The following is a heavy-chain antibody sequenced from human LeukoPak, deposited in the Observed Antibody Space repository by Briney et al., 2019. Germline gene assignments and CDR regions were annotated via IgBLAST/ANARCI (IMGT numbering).Heavy chain of an antibody. V-gene: IGHV3-9*01. D-gene: IGHD6-19*01. CDR1: GFTFDDYA. CDR3: XXXXYSSGWYYFDY. Sequence: GGSLRLSCAASGFTFDDYAMHWVRQAPGKGLEWVSGISWNSGNIGYADSVKGRFTISRDNAKNSLYLQMTSLRAEDTALYYXXXXXYSSGWYYFDYWGQGTLVTVSS. J-gene: IGHJ4*02. CDR2: ISWNSGNI.